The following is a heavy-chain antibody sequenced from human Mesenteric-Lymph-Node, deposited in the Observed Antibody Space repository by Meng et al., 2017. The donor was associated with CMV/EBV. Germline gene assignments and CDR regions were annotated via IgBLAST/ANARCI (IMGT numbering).Heavy chain of an antibody. CDR3: ANRLRFLEHYYYYGMDV. Sequence: SVKVSCKASGGTFSSYAISWVRQAPGQGLEWMGGIIPIFGTANYAQKFQGRVTITADKSTSTAYMELSSLRSEDTAVYYCANRLRFLEHYYYYGMDVWGQGTTVTVSS. D-gene: IGHD3-3*01. CDR2: IIPIFGTA. J-gene: IGHJ6*02. V-gene: IGHV1-69*06. CDR1: GGTFSSYA.